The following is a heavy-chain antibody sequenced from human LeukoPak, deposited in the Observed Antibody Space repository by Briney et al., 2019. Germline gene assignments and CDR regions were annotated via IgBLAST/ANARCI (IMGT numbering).Heavy chain of an antibody. D-gene: IGHD3/OR15-3a*01. CDR2: INHSGST. Sequence: SETLSLTCAVYGGSFSGYCWSWIRQPPGKGLEWIGEINHSGSTNYNPSLKSRVTISVDTSKNQFSLKLSSVTAADTAVYYCARGRGKDWNYYYYGMDVWGQGTTVTVSS. CDR3: ARGRGKDWNYYYYGMDV. V-gene: IGHV4-34*01. CDR1: GGSFSGYC. J-gene: IGHJ6*02.